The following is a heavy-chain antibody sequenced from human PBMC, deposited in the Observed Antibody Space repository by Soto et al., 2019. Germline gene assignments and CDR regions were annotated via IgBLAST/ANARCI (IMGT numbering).Heavy chain of an antibody. CDR3: AKADGSGTSYIPGWYIAA. CDR2: ISSNSDTK. Sequence: EVKLVESGGGLVHPGRSLRLSCTVSGFMFDDYGMHWVRQAPGKGLEWVSGISSNSDTKGYADSVKGRFTISRDNAKNSLYLQMNNLRPEDTALYHCAKADGSGTSYIPGWYIAAWGKGTTVIVSS. CDR1: GFMFDDYG. D-gene: IGHD3-10*01. V-gene: IGHV3-9*01. J-gene: IGHJ6*04.